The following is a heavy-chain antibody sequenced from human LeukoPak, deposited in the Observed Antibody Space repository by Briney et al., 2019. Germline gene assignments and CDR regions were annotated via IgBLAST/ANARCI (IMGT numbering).Heavy chain of an antibody. CDR3: AKYCSSTTCYEGLI. Sequence: GGSLRLSCAASGFTFSNYAMSWVRQAPGKGLEWVSAMSGTGGSTYYADSVKGRFTISRDDSKNTLYLQMNSLRAEDTAVYYCAKYCSSTTCYEGLIWGQGTLVTVSS. V-gene: IGHV3-23*01. CDR2: MSGTGGST. J-gene: IGHJ4*02. D-gene: IGHD2-2*01. CDR1: GFTFSNYA.